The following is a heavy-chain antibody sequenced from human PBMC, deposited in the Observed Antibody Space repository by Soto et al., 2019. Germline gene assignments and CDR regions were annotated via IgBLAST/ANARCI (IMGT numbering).Heavy chain of an antibody. CDR2: IYHSGTT. CDR3: ARDMPYAAGSLAGCDY. V-gene: IGHV4-59*01. CDR1: GDSITGSY. D-gene: IGHD1-26*01. J-gene: IGHJ4*02. Sequence: QVQLRESGPGLVKPSETLSLTCTVSGDSITGSYWSWIRQPPGKTLEWIGYIYHSGTTTYNPSLKRRVSISVDTYKNQFSLRLTSVIAADTAVYYCARDMPYAAGSLAGCDYWGQGILVTVSS.